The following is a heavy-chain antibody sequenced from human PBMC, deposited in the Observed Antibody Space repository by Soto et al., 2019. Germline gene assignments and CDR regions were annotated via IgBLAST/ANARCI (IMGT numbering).Heavy chain of an antibody. CDR2: IYHSGST. CDR1: GGSITSSNW. J-gene: IGHJ6*02. D-gene: IGHD3-9*01. Sequence: QVQLQESGPGLVKPSGTLSLTCAVSGGSITSSNWWSWVRQPPGKGLEWIGEIYHSGSTNYNPSLKSRVTISVDKSKNQFSLKLSSVTAADTAVYYCVRWGRFYDILTGPRSYYYGMDVWGQGTTVTVSS. CDR3: VRWGRFYDILTGPRSYYYGMDV. V-gene: IGHV4-4*02.